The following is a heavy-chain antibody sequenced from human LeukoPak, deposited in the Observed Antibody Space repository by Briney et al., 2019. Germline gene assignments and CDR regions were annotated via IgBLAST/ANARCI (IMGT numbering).Heavy chain of an antibody. V-gene: IGHV4-34*01. Sequence: SETLSLTCAVYGGSFSGYYWSWIRQPPGKGLEWIGEINHSGSTNYNPSLKSRVTISVDTSKNQFSLKLSSVTAADTAVYCCARGRRQLVRKYFDYWGQGTLVTVSS. CDR3: ARGRRQLVRKYFDY. CDR1: GGSFSGYY. CDR2: INHSGST. J-gene: IGHJ4*02. D-gene: IGHD6-6*01.